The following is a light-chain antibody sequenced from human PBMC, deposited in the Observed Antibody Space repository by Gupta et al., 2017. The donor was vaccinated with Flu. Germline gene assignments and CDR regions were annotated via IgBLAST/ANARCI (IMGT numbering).Light chain of an antibody. CDR3: QQQRSSPWT. J-gene: IGKJ1*01. CDR1: QNIDSW. V-gene: IGKV1-5*03. CDR2: KAS. Sequence: PSTLSSSVGDRVTITCRASQNIDSWLAWYQKKPGKAPKYLIYKASRVETGVPSRFSGSGSGTEFILTISSLQPDDFATYYCQQQRSSPWTFGQGTKVEIK.